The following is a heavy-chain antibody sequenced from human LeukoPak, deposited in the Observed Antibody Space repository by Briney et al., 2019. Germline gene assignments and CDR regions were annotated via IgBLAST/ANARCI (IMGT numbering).Heavy chain of an antibody. CDR3: AKGGVVVVAATEDY. CDR1: GLTFSNYA. CDR2: ISGSGGTT. V-gene: IGHV3-23*01. J-gene: IGHJ4*02. Sequence: PGGSLRLSCAAPGLTFSNYAMSWVRQAPGKGLEWVSAISGSGGTTYYADSVKGRFTISRDNSKNTLYLQMNSLRAEDTAVYYCAKGGVVVVAATEDYWGQGTLVTVSS. D-gene: IGHD2-15*01.